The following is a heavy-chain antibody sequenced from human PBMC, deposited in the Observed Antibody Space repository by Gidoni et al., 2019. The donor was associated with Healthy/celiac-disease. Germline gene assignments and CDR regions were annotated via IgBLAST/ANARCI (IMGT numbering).Heavy chain of an antibody. D-gene: IGHD2-2*01. CDR1: GGSISSGSYY. CDR3: AREGGDIVVVPAAIPHYYYYYGMDV. V-gene: IGHV4-61*02. CDR2: IYTSGST. J-gene: IGHJ6*02. Sequence: QVQLQESGPGLVKPSQTLSLTCTVSGGSISSGSYYWSWIRQPAGKGLEWIGRIYTSGSTNYNPSLKSRVTISVDTSKNQFSLKLSSVTAADTAVYYCAREGGDIVVVPAAIPHYYYYYGMDVWGQGTTVTVSS.